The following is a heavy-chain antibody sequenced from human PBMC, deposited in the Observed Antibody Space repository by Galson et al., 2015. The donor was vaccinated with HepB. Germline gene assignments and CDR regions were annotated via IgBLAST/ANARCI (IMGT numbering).Heavy chain of an antibody. CDR2: ISYDGSNK. Sequence: SLRPSCAASGFTFSSYGMHWVRQAPGKGLEWVAVISYDGSNKYYADSVKGRFTISRDNSKNTLYLQMNSLRAEDTAVYYCAKDVPGYYYYGMDVWGQGTTVTVSS. CDR3: AKDVPGYYYYGMDV. J-gene: IGHJ6*02. CDR1: GFTFSSYG. V-gene: IGHV3-30*18.